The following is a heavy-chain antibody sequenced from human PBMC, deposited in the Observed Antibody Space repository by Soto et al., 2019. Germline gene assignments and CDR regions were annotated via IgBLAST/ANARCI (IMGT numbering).Heavy chain of an antibody. CDR3: ARDYARGRCQF. Sequence: GSLRLSCTASGFSFSNSGIQWVRQTPGKGLEWVALISFDGDKYYVDSVKGRFTISRDNPTNTVYLQMNRLRPEDTGVYYCARDYARGRCQFWGQGTLVTVSS. CDR2: ISFDGDK. V-gene: IGHV3-30*03. D-gene: IGHD2-8*01. J-gene: IGHJ4*02. CDR1: GFSFSNSG.